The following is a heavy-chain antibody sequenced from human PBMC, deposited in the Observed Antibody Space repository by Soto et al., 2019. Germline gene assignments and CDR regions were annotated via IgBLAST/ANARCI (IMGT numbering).Heavy chain of an antibody. D-gene: IGHD1-26*01. J-gene: IGHJ4*02. CDR3: ARARAVGATTDFDY. CDR1: GYTFTSYG. V-gene: IGHV1-18*01. CDR2: ISAYNGNT. Sequence: ASVKVSFKACGYTFTSYGISWLRQAPGQGLEWMGWISAYNGNTNYAQKLQGRVTMTTDTSTSTAYMELRSLRSDDTAVYYCARARAVGATTDFDYWGQGTLVTVSS.